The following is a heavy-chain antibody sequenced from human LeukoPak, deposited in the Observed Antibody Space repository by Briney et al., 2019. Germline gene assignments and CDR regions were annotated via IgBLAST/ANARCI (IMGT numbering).Heavy chain of an antibody. CDR3: AKDYLGITRRDYFDY. D-gene: IGHD1-14*01. CDR2: ISYDGSNK. Sequence: GGSLRLSCAASGFTFSSYGMHWVRQAPGKGLEWVAVISYDGSNKYYADSVKGRFTISRDNSKNTLYLQMNSLRAEDTAVYYCAKDYLGITRRDYFDYWGQGTLVTVSS. CDR1: GFTFSSYG. J-gene: IGHJ4*02. V-gene: IGHV3-30*18.